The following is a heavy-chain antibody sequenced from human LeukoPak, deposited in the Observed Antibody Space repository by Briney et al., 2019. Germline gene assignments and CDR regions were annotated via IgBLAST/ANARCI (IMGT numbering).Heavy chain of an antibody. V-gene: IGHV3-30*03. CDR1: GFTFSSYG. CDR3: ARDRQPRVYYDSSGYPDY. D-gene: IGHD3-22*01. Sequence: GGSLRLSCAASGFTFSSYGMHWVRQAPGKGLEWVAVISYDGSNKYYADSVKGRFTISRDNSKNTLYLQMNSLRAEDTAVYYCARDRQPRVYYDSSGYPDYWGQGTLVTVSS. J-gene: IGHJ4*02. CDR2: ISYDGSNK.